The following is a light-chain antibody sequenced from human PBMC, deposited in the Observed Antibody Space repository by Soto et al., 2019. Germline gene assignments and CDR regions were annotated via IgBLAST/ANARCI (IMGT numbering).Light chain of an antibody. CDR1: QSLSGGY. CDR2: SAS. CDR3: QQNGSLPIT. V-gene: IGKV3-20*01. J-gene: IGKJ5*01. Sequence: EIVLTQSPGTLSLSPGVRATLSCRASQSLSGGYLAWFQQKPGQTPRLLIYSASNRATGIPDRFSGSGSGTDFTLTICRLEPEDFVVYYCQQNGSLPITFGQGTRLEIK.